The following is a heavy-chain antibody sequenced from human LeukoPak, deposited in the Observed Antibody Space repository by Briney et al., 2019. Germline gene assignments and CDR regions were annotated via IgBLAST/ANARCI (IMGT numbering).Heavy chain of an antibody. V-gene: IGHV1-2*02. D-gene: IGHD3-3*01. CDR2: INPNSGGT. CDR1: GYTFTGYY. J-gene: IGHJ4*02. CDR3: ARPVPSWSGSGDYLH. Sequence: ASVKVSCKASGYTFTGYYMHWVRQAPGQGLEWMGWINPNSGGTNYAQKFQGRVTVTRDTSISTAYMELSRLRSDDTAVYYCARPVPSWSGSGDYLHRGQGTLVTVSS.